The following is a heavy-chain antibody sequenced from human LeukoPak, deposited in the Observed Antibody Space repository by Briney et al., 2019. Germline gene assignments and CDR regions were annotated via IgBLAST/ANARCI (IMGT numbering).Heavy chain of an antibody. J-gene: IGHJ4*02. CDR3: ARNVQGLTVTPDH. CDR1: GGSISSSSYY. V-gene: IGHV4-39*01. Sequence: PSETLSLTCTVSGGSISSSSYYWGWIRQPPGKGLEWIGTIYYSGSTYYNPSLKGRVTISVDTSKNQFSLKLSSVTAADTAVYYCARNVQGLTVTPDHWGQGTLVTVSS. D-gene: IGHD4-17*01. CDR2: IYYSGST.